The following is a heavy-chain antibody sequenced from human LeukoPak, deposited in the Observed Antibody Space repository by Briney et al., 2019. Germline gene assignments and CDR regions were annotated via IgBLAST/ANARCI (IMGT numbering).Heavy chain of an antibody. CDR3: ARGDCSSTSCYSANWFDP. CDR1: VDSVSSNSAA. J-gene: IGHJ5*02. D-gene: IGHD2-2*02. Sequence: SQTLSLTCAISVDSVSSNSAAWNWIRQSPSRGLEWLGRTYYRSKWYNDYAVSVKSRITINPDTSKNQFSLQLNSVTPEDTAVYYCARGDCSSTSCYSANWFDPWGQGTLVTVSS. CDR2: TYYRSKWYN. V-gene: IGHV6-1*01.